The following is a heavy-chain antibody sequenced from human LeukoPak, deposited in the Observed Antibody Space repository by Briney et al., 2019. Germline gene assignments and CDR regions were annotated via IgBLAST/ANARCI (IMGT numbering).Heavy chain of an antibody. J-gene: IGHJ4*02. V-gene: IGHV4-59*01. CDR3: AKMDDCFDY. D-gene: IGHD5-24*01. Sequence: SETLSLTCTVSGGSISSYYWSWIRQPPGKGLEWIGYIYYSGSTYYNPSLKSRVTISVDTSKNQFSLKLSSVTAADTAVYYCAKMDDCFDYWGQGTLVTVSS. CDR2: IYYSGST. CDR1: GGSISSYY.